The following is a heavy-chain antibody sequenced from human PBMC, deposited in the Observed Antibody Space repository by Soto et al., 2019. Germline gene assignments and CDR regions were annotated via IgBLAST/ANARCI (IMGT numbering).Heavy chain of an antibody. CDR2: IIPILGIA. Sequence: QVQLVQSGAEVKKPGSSVKVSCKASGGTFSSYTISWVRQAPGQGLEWMGRIIPILGIANYAQKFQGRVTITADKSTSTGYMDLSSLRSEDTAVYYCAIAEYCSSTSCLVDAFDIWGQGTMVTVSS. V-gene: IGHV1-69*02. CDR3: AIAEYCSSTSCLVDAFDI. CDR1: GGTFSSYT. J-gene: IGHJ3*02. D-gene: IGHD2-2*01.